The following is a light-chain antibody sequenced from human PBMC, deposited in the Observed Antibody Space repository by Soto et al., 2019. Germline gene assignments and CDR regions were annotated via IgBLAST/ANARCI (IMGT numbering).Light chain of an antibody. CDR3: MLYVGSGTVV. Sequence: QTVVTQESSFSVSPGGTVTLTCGLNSGSVSLSNYPSWYQQTPGQAPRTLVYNTNLRSSGVPDRFSGSILGNKAVLTITGAQADDESHYFCMLYVGSGTVVFGGGTKLTVL. V-gene: IGLV8-61*01. J-gene: IGLJ2*01. CDR2: NTN. CDR1: SGSVSLSNY.